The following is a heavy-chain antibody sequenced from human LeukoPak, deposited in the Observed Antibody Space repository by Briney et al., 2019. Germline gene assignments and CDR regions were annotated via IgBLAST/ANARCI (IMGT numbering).Heavy chain of an antibody. CDR2: IFYSGNT. J-gene: IGHJ4*02. CDR3: ARRLSMIVVLTPHQGFDY. Sequence: PSETLSLTCTVSGGSISSSSYYWGWIRQPPGKWLEWIGSIFYSGNTYYNPSLKRRVTISVDTSRNQLSLNLSSVTAADTAVYYCARRLSMIVVLTPHQGFDYWGQGTLVTVSS. CDR1: GGSISSSSYY. D-gene: IGHD3-22*01. V-gene: IGHV4-39*01.